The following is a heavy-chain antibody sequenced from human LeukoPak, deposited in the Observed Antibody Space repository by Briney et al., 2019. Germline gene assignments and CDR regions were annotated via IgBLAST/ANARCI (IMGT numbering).Heavy chain of an antibody. CDR3: ARDLRSSSSSGINYYGMDV. CDR2: IYYSGST. V-gene: IGHV4-31*03. Sequence: SETLSLTCTVSGGSISRSGYYWSWIRQHPGKGLEWIGYIYYSGSTYYNPSLKSRVTISVDTSKNQFSLKLSSVTAADTAVYYCARDLRSSSSSGINYYGMDVWGQGTTITVSS. CDR1: GGSISRSGYY. J-gene: IGHJ6*02. D-gene: IGHD6-6*01.